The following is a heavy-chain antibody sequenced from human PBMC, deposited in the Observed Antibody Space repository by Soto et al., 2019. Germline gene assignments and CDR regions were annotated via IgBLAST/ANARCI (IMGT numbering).Heavy chain of an antibody. CDR2: IHSDGSST. V-gene: IGHV3-74*01. Sequence: EVQLLESGGGLVQPGESLRLSCAASGFTFSYYWMHWVRQSPGMGLVWVSRIHSDGSSTTYADSVKGRFTISRDNARNTLYLPMHSLRAEDTAVYYCAIGDRGAFDLWGQGTVLTVSS. CDR3: AIGDRGAFDL. D-gene: IGHD1-26*01. CDR1: GFTFSYYW. J-gene: IGHJ3*01.